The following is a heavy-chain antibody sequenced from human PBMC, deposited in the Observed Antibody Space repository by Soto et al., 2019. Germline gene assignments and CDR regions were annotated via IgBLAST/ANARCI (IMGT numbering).Heavy chain of an antibody. V-gene: IGHV4-61*01. CDR1: VGSVSSGSYY. D-gene: IGHD5-18*01. CDR2: IYYSGST. CDR3: ARDRNTDTDYGMDV. Sequence: SETLCVTCTFSVGSVSSGSYYWSWIRQPPGKGLEWIGYIYYSGSTNYNPSLKSRVTISVDTSKNQFSLKLSSVTAADTAVYYCARDRNTDTDYGMDVWGQGTTVTVSS. J-gene: IGHJ6*02.